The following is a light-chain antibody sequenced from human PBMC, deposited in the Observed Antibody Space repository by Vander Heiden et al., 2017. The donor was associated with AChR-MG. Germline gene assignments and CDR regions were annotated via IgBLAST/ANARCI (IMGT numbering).Light chain of an antibody. Sequence: DIVMTQTPLYLSVTPGQPATISCRSTQSLLQSDGKTCLYWYLQKPGQAPQLLIYEVSTRFSGVPDRFSGSGSGTDFTLKISRVEAEDVGVYYCMQSIQLPRSFGPGTRVDIK. CDR1: QSLLQSDGKTC. J-gene: IGKJ3*01. CDR2: EVS. V-gene: IGKV2D-29*01. CDR3: MQSIQLPRS.